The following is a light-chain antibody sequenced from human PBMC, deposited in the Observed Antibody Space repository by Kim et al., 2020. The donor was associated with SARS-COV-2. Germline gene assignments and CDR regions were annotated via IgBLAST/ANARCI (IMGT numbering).Light chain of an antibody. Sequence: DVQMTQSPSSVSASVGDRVTITCRASQGLARWLAWYQQNPGKAPKLLIYGASTLHTGVPSRFSGSGSGTYFTLTINSLQPDDFATYYCQHGNGFPRAFGQRAKVDIK. CDR2: GAS. CDR3: QHGNGFPRA. V-gene: IGKV1-12*01. J-gene: IGKJ1*01. CDR1: QGLARW.